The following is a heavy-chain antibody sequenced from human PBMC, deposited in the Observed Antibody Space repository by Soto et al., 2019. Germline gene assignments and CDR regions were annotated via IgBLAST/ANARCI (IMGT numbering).Heavy chain of an antibody. CDR1: GGSISSGGYY. CDR3: AREYSSSSVPYYYYYMDV. Sequence: SETLSLTCTVSGGSISSGGYYWSWIRQHPGKGLEWIGYIYYSGSTYYNPSLKSRVTISVDTSKNQFSLKLSSVTAADTAVYYCAREYSSSSVPYYYYYMDVWGKGTTVTVSS. J-gene: IGHJ6*03. D-gene: IGHD6-6*01. CDR2: IYYSGST. V-gene: IGHV4-31*03.